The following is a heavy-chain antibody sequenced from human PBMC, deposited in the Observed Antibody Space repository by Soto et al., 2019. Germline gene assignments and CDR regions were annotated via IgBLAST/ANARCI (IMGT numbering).Heavy chain of an antibody. J-gene: IGHJ5*02. CDR3: ARDQLEGNWFDP. CDR1: GGSFTGYY. CDR2: IYHSGST. Sequence: SETLSLTCAVNGGSFTGYYGAWIRQSPGKGLEWIGYIYHSGSTLYNPSLKSRVTISVDKSKNQFSLKLSSVTAADTAVYYCARDQLEGNWFDPWGQGTLVTVSS. V-gene: IGHV4-34*01. D-gene: IGHD1-1*01.